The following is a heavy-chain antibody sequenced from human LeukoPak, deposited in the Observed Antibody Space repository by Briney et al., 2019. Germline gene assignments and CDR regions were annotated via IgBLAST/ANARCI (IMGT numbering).Heavy chain of an antibody. Sequence: GGSLRLSCAASGFDFGSYNIHWVRQAPGKGPEWVAVIWYDGSLKYYVDSVKGRFTISRDNSENTLYLQMNSLRVEDTAVFYCARGQRATLDHSDSRASPNWIDPWGQGTQVTV. J-gene: IGHJ5*02. D-gene: IGHD3-22*01. CDR1: GFDFGSYN. V-gene: IGHV3-33*01. CDR2: IWYDGSLK. CDR3: ARGQRATLDHSDSRASPNWIDP.